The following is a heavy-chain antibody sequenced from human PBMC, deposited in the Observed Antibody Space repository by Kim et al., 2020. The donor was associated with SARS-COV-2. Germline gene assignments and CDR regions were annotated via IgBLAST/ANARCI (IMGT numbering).Heavy chain of an antibody. V-gene: IGHV3-7*01. D-gene: IGHD2-15*01. CDR3: ARDRRYSLDY. CDR1: KFTFSINW. Sequence: RGSLRLSCVVSKFTFSINWMSWVRQAPGKGLEWVAKIKEDGSEKYYAESVVGRFTISRDNAKNSLFLQMNSLSAEDTAVYYCARDRRYSLDYWGQGTLVTVSS. J-gene: IGHJ4*02. CDR2: IKEDGSEK.